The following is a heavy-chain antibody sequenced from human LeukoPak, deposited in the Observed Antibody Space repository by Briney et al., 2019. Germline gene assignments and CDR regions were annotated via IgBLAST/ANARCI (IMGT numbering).Heavy chain of an antibody. V-gene: IGHV3-7*01. D-gene: IGHD5-18*01. J-gene: IGHJ4*02. CDR1: GFTVSSNY. CDR3: ARSQLWPYYFDY. CDR2: IKQDGSEK. Sequence: GGSLRLSCAASGFTVSSNYMSWVRQAPGKGLEWVANIKQDGSEKYYVDSVKGRFTISRDNAKNSLYLQMNSLRAEDTAVYYCARSQLWPYYFDYWGQGTLVTVSS.